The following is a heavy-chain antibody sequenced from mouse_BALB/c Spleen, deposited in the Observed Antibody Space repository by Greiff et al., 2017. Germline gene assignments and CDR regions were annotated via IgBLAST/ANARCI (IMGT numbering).Heavy chain of an antibody. CDR2: INPGSGGT. J-gene: IGHJ3*01. CDR3: AREGLREAWFAY. CDR1: GYAFTNYL. D-gene: IGHD2-4*01. V-gene: IGHV1-54*03. Sequence: QLQLQQSGAELVRPGTSVKVSCKASGYAFTNYLIEWVKQRPGQGLEWIGVINPGSGGTNYNEKFKGKATLTADKSSSTAYMQLSSLTSDDSAVYFCAREGLREAWFAYWGQGTLVTVSA.